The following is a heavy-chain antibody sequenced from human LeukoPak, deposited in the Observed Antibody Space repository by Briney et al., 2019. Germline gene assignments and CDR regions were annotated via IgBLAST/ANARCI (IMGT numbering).Heavy chain of an antibody. CDR2: IWYDGSNK. CDR1: GFTFSSYG. V-gene: IGHV3-33*01. J-gene: IGHJ5*02. CDR3: ARDESDEGWFDP. D-gene: IGHD2-21*02. Sequence: GRSLLLSCAASGFTFSSYGMHWVRQAPGKGLEWVAVIWYDGSNKYYADSVKGRFTISRDNSKNTLYLQMNSLRAEDTAVYYCARDESDEGWFDPWGQGTLVTVSS.